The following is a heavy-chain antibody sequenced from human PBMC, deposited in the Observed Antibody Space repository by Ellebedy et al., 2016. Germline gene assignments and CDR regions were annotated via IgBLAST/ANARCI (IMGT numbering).Heavy chain of an antibody. CDR1: GFTLSSSW. V-gene: IGHV3-74*01. CDR2: VNRDGRIT. Sequence: GASLKISXAASGFTLSSSWMHWVRQAPGKGLVWVSRVNRDGRITSYADSVKGRFTISRDNAKNTLYLQMNSLRAEDTAVYYCARDRDDPNPGDAFDIWGQGTMVTVS. CDR3: ARDRDDPNPGDAFDI. J-gene: IGHJ3*02.